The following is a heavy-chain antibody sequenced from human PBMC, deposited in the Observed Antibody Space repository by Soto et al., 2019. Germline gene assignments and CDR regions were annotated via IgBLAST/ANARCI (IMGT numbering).Heavy chain of an antibody. V-gene: IGHV4-59*08. CDR2: LYYNGSP. D-gene: IGHD6-19*01. CDR3: ARQRYSSGWPRGMEV. CDR1: GGSISSDY. Sequence: PSETLSLTCSVSGGSISSDYWSWIRQPPGKGLEWIGYLYYNGSPNYNPSLRSRVTISIDTSKKQFSLKLSSVTAADTAVYYCARQRYSSGWPRGMEVWGQGTTDNVSS. J-gene: IGHJ6*01.